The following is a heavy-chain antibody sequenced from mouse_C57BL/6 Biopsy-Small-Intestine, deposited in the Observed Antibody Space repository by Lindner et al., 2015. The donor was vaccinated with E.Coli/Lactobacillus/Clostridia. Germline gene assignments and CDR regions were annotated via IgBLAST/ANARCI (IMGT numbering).Heavy chain of an antibody. V-gene: IGHV1-20*01. CDR1: GYSFTGYF. J-gene: IGHJ3*01. D-gene: IGHD2-3*01. CDR2: INPYNGDT. CDR3: ARGIYDGYYAFAY. Sequence: VQLQESGPELVKPGASVKMSCKASGYSFTGYFMNWVKQSHGKSLEWIGRINPYNGDTFYNQKFKGKATLTVDKSSSTAHMELRSLTSEDPALYYCARGIYDGYYAFAYWGQGTLVTVSA.